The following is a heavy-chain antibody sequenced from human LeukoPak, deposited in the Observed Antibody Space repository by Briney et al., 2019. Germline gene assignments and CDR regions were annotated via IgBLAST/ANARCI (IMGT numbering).Heavy chain of an antibody. CDR2: IYYSGCT. Sequence: SETLSLTCTVSGGSISSSSYYWGWIRQPPGKGLEWIGSIYYSGCTYYNPSLKSRVTISVDTSKNQFSLKLSSVTAADTAVYYCARLAGTIFGVVIMSIYWFDPWGQGTLVTVSS. CDR1: GGSISSSSYY. J-gene: IGHJ5*02. D-gene: IGHD3-3*01. V-gene: IGHV4-39*01. CDR3: ARLAGTIFGVVIMSIYWFDP.